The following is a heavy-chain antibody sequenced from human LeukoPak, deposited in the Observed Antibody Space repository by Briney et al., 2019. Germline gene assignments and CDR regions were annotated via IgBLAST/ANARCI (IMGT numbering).Heavy chain of an antibody. Sequence: GGSLRLSCAASGFTVSSNYMSWVRQAPGKGLEWVSVIYSGGTTYYADSVKGRFTISRDNSKNTLYLQMNSLRAEDTAVYFCARGGAAGSFDYWGQGPLVTVSS. CDR1: GFTVSSNY. J-gene: IGHJ4*02. V-gene: IGHV3-66*01. D-gene: IGHD6-13*01. CDR3: ARGGAAGSFDY. CDR2: IYSGGTT.